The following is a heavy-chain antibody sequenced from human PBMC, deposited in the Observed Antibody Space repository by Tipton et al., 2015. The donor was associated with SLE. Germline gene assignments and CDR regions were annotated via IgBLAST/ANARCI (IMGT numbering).Heavy chain of an antibody. CDR3: ARENGIAVAWGFDC. J-gene: IGHJ4*02. CDR1: GFTFRNYW. CDR2: IYTSGST. Sequence: LRLSCAASGFTFRNYWMSWVRQPAGKGLEWIGHIYTSGSTNYNPSLKSRVTISVDTSKNQFSLKLSSVTAADTAVYCCARENGIAVAWGFDCWGQGTLVTVSS. V-gene: IGHV4-4*07. D-gene: IGHD6-19*01.